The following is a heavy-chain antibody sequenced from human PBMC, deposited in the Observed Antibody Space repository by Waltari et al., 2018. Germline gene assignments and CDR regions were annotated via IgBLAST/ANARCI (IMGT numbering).Heavy chain of an antibody. D-gene: IGHD3-10*01. CDR1: GFTFSSYA. Sequence: EVQLLESGGGLVQPGGSLRLSCAASGFTFSSYAMSWVRQVPGRGLEWVSAISGSGGSTYEADSVKGRFTISRDNAKNTLYLQMNSLRAEDTAVYYCAKEVTMVRGGYYYGMDVWGQGTTVTVSS. CDR3: AKEVTMVRGGYYYGMDV. J-gene: IGHJ6*02. CDR2: ISGSGGST. V-gene: IGHV3-23*01.